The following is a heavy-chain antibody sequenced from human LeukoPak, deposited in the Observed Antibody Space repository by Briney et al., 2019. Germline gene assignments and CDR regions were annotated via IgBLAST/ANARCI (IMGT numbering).Heavy chain of an antibody. CDR3: ARIERDGYNNYYFGY. CDR2: IIPIFGIA. Sequence: ASVKVSCKASGGTFSSYAISWVRQAPGQGLEWMGRIIPIFGIANYAQKFQGRVTITADKSTSTAYMELSSLRSEDTAVYYCARIERDGYNNYYFGYWGQGTLVTVSS. V-gene: IGHV1-69*04. CDR1: GGTFSSYA. J-gene: IGHJ4*02. D-gene: IGHD5-24*01.